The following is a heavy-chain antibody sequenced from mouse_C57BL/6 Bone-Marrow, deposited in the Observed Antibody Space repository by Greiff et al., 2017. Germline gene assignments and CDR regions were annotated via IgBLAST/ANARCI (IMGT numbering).Heavy chain of an antibody. CDR2: INPYNGGT. CDR1: GYTFTDYY. CDR3: ARLGNYYYFDY. D-gene: IGHD2-1*01. V-gene: IGHV1-19*01. J-gene: IGHJ2*01. Sequence: VQLQQSGPVLVKPGASVKMSCKASGYTFTDYYMNWVKQSNGKSLEWIGVINPYNGGTSYNQKFKGKATLTVDKSSSTAYMELNSLTSEDSAVYYCARLGNYYYFDYWGQGTTLTVSS.